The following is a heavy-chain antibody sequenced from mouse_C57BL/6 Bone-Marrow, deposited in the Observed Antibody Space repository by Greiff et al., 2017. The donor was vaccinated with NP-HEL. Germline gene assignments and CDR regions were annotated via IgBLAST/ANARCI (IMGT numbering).Heavy chain of an antibody. CDR2: IYPRSGNT. D-gene: IGHD1-1*01. Sequence: QVQLQQSGAELARPGASVKLSCKASGYTFTSYGISWVKQRPGQGLEWIGGIYPRSGNTYYNEKFKGKATLTADNTSSPAYMELRSLTSEDSAVYVRAIGESAAVGAGYFDVGGTGTTVTVTA. CDR1: GYTFTSYG. V-gene: IGHV1-81*01. CDR3: AIGESAAVGAGYFDV. J-gene: IGHJ1*03.